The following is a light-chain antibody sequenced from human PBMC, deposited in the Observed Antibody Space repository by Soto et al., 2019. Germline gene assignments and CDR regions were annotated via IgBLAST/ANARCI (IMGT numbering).Light chain of an antibody. V-gene: IGKV3-11*01. CDR2: DAS. J-gene: IGKJ5*01. CDR3: QQRSNWPLIT. Sequence: EIVLTQSPATLSLSPGERATLSCRASQSVSSYLAWYQQKPGQAPRLLIYDASNRATGIPARFSGSGSGPDFTLTISSLEPEDFAVYSYQQRSNWPLITFGQGTRLAI. CDR1: QSVSSY.